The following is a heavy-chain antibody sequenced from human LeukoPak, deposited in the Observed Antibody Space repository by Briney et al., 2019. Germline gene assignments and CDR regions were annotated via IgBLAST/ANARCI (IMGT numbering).Heavy chain of an antibody. V-gene: IGHV3-30*03. Sequence: GGSLRLSCAASGFTFSSYSMHWVRQAPGKGLEWVAVISYDGSNKYYADSVKGRFTISRDNAKNSLYLQMNSLRAEDTAVYYCASASTASSPFDYWGQGTLVTVSS. CDR3: ASASTASSPFDY. D-gene: IGHD2-2*01. CDR1: GFTFSSYS. CDR2: ISYDGSNK. J-gene: IGHJ4*02.